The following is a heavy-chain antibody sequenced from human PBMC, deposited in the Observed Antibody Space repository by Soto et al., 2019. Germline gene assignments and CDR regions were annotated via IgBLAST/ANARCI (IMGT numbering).Heavy chain of an antibody. CDR2: IYYSGST. CDR1: GGSISSGGYY. D-gene: IGHD3-22*01. V-gene: IGHV4-31*03. J-gene: IGHJ4*02. CDR3: ARGGYYDSSGYLVY. Sequence: SETLSLTCTVSGGSISSGGYYWSWIRQHPGKGLERIGYIYYSGSTYYNPSLKSRVTISVDTSKNQFSLKLSSVTAADTAVYYCARGGYYDSSGYLVYWGQGTLVTVSS.